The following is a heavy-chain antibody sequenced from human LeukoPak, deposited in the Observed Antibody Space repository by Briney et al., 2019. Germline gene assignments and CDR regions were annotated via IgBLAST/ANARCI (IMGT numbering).Heavy chain of an antibody. CDR3: ARGTPYYDLPLGDYYYYMDV. J-gene: IGHJ6*03. V-gene: IGHV3-21*01. Sequence: GGSLRLSCAASGFTFSSYAMSWVRQAPGKGLEWVSSISSSSSYIYYADSVKGRFTISRDNAKNSLYLQMNSLRAEDTAVYYCARGTPYYDLPLGDYYYYMDVWGKGTTVTVSS. CDR2: ISSSSSYI. D-gene: IGHD3-3*01. CDR1: GFTFSSYA.